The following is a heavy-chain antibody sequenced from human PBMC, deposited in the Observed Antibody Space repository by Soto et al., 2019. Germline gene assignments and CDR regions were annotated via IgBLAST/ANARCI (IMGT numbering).Heavy chain of an antibody. CDR2: ISYDGSNK. CDR1: GFTFRSYG. CDR3: AKDTTDTAVNPIDY. Sequence: GGSLRLSCAASGFTFRSYGMHWVRQAPGKGLEWVAVISYDGSNKYYADSVKGRFTISRDNSKNTLYLQMNSLRAEDTAVYYCAKDTTDTAVNPIDYWGQGTLVTVSS. V-gene: IGHV3-30*18. J-gene: IGHJ4*02. D-gene: IGHD5-18*01.